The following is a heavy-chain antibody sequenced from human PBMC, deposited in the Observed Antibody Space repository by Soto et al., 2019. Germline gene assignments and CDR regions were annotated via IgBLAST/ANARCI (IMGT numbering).Heavy chain of an antibody. V-gene: IGHV1-18*04. CDR2: ISAYNGNT. D-gene: IGHD3-16*01. J-gene: IGHJ6*02. CDR1: GYTFTSYG. Sequence: ASVKVSCKASGYTFTSYGISWVRQAPGQGLEWTGWISAYNGNTNYAQKLQGRVTISLDTSKNQFSLRLSSVTAADTAVYYCARDGGEIWNNNYYYSGMDVWGQGTTVTVSS. CDR3: ARDGGEIWNNNYYYSGMDV.